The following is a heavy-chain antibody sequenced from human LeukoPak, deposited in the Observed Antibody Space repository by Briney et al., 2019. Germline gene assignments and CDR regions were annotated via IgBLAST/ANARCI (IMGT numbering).Heavy chain of an antibody. CDR2: INHSGYT. J-gene: IGHJ4*02. D-gene: IGHD4-17*01. V-gene: IGHV4-34*01. CDR3: TRMTTGHDY. CDR1: GVSFNDYY. Sequence: SETLALTYAVSGVSFNDYYWSWGRHTPGKGLEWIGEINHSGYTNDSPSLKSRVTLSIDTSRKHFSLNLRSVTVADTGIYYCTRMTTGHDYWGQGTLVTVSS.